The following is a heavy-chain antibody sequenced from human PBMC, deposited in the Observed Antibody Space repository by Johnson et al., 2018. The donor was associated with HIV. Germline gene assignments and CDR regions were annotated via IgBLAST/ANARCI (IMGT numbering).Heavy chain of an antibody. CDR2: IPSDGSNK. CDR1: GFTFSSYA. Sequence: QVQLVESGGGVVQPGRSLRLSCAASGFTFSSYAMHWVRQAPGKGLAWVVVIPSDGSNKYYADPVKARVTISRDNSKNTLYLQMNSLRAGDTAGYYCARGGIAAAGDAFDIWGQGTVVTVS. D-gene: IGHD6-13*01. CDR3: ARGGIAAAGDAFDI. J-gene: IGHJ3*02. V-gene: IGHV3-30-3*01.